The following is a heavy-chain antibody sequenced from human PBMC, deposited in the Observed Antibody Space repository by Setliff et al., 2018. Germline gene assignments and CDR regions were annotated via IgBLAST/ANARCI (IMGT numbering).Heavy chain of an antibody. Sequence: PGGSLRLSCEASGFTLSNYGMTWVRQAPGKGLEWVSFINRGSGYIYYVDSLKGRFTISRDNAKNSLYLQMNSLRAEDTAVYYCARLTGGPAYYMDVWGKGTTVTVSS. D-gene: IGHD3-16*01. CDR2: INRGSGYI. CDR1: GFTLSNYG. V-gene: IGHV3-21*04. CDR3: ARLTGGPAYYMDV. J-gene: IGHJ6*03.